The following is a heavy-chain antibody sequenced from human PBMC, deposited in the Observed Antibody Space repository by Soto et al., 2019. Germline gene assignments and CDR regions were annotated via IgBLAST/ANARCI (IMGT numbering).Heavy chain of an antibody. Sequence: QVQLVQSGGEVKKPGASVKVSCKASGYTFTNYGISWVRQAPGQGLEWMGWINVYNGNTKYAQKVQGRVTMTTDTTTSTAYMELGSLRSADTAVYYCARGVGSGSYYNQYNWFDPWGQGTLVTVSS. D-gene: IGHD3-10*01. CDR3: ARGVGSGSYYNQYNWFDP. V-gene: IGHV1-18*01. CDR1: GYTFTNYG. J-gene: IGHJ5*02. CDR2: INVYNGNT.